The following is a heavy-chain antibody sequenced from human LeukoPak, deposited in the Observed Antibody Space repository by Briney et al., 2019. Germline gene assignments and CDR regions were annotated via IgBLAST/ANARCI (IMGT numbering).Heavy chain of an antibody. J-gene: IGHJ4*02. V-gene: IGHV4-4*02. CDR1: GDSIGSNKW. D-gene: IGHD3/OR15-3a*01. CDR3: ARGGDWEFDY. CDR2: IHHSGRL. Sequence: SETLSLTCAVSGDSIGSNKWWTWVRQPPGKGLEWIGEIHHSGRLNYSPSLKSRVTISVDKSKNHFSLNLNSITPADTAIYYCARGGDWEFDYWGQGALVTVSS.